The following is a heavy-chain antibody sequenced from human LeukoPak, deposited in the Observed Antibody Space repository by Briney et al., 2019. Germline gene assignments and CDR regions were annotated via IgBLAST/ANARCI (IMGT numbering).Heavy chain of an antibody. Sequence: SETLSLNCTVSGGSINDYYWSWIRQSPEKGLECLAYIYYTGKTNYNPSLESRLTVSVDTSKNQVFLKLRSVTAADTAVYYYARQPGSFYEVGASDSWGQGTLVTVSS. CDR3: ARQPGSFYEVGASDS. CDR1: GGSINDYY. D-gene: IGHD1-26*01. CDR2: IYYTGKT. J-gene: IGHJ5*01. V-gene: IGHV4-59*08.